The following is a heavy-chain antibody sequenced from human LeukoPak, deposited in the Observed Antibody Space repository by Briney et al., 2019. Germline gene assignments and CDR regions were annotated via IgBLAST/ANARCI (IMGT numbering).Heavy chain of an antibody. CDR3: ARELRMAPGFSQFDY. D-gene: IGHD5-24*01. CDR2: IYGGGGT. V-gene: IGHV3-53*01. CDR1: GFSVNNNY. Sequence: GGSLRLSCRTSGFSVNNNYMSWVRQAPGRGLEWVSTIYGGGGTSYADSVKGRFTISRDQSTNTVFLQMTTLRAEDTATYFCARELRMAPGFSQFDYWGNGTLVAVSS. J-gene: IGHJ4*01.